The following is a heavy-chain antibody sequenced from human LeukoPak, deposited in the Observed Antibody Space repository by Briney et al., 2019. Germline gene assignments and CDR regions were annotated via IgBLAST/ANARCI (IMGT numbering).Heavy chain of an antibody. V-gene: IGHV5-10-1*01. CDR2: IDPSDAYT. CDR3: ARNEGYSSSGQVY. D-gene: IGHD6-13*01. J-gene: IGHJ4*02. CDR1: VYSFTSYL. Sequence: GESLRICCECAVYSFTSYLISGGRQMPGKGLEWMGRIDPSDAYTNYSPSFQGHVTISSDKSISTAYLHWSSLKASDTAMYYCARNEGYSSSGQVYWGQGTLVTVSS.